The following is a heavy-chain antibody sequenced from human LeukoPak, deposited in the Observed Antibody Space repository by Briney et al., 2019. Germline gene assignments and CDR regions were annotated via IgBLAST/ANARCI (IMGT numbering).Heavy chain of an antibody. V-gene: IGHV4-34*01. D-gene: IGHD1-14*01. J-gene: IGHJ5*02. CDR3: ANLTPPSWWFDP. Sequence: SETLSLTCAVYGGSFSGYYWSWIRQPPGKGLEWIGEINHSGSTNYNPSLKSRVTISVDTSKNQFSLKLSPVTAADTAVYYCANLTPPSWWFDPWGQGTLVTVSS. CDR1: GGSFSGYY. CDR2: INHSGST.